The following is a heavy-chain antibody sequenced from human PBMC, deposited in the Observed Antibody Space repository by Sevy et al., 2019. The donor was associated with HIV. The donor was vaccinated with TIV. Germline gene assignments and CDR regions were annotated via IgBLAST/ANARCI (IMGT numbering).Heavy chain of an antibody. CDR1: GFTFSSYG. D-gene: IGHD3-22*01. Sequence: GGSLRRSCAASGFTFSSYGMHWVRQVPGKGLEWVAVIWFDGSHTYYAASVKGQFTNSRYNAKNTMHLQLYSLRAEDKVVYYCARDLEFYDSDYYEPAFMPDYWGQGTLVTVSS. CDR3: ARDLEFYDSDYYEPAFMPDY. V-gene: IGHV3-33*01. CDR2: IWFDGSHT. J-gene: IGHJ4*02.